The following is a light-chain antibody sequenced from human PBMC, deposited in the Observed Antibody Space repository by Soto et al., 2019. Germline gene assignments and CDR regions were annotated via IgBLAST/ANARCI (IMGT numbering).Light chain of an antibody. J-gene: IGLJ1*01. V-gene: IGLV2-8*01. CDR3: CSYADNNDYV. Sequence: QSALTQPPSASGSLGQSVTIPCTGTSSDVGAYNYVSWYQQHPGKAPKLMIYEVTRRPSGVPDRFSGSKSGNTASLNVSGLQAEDEADYYCCSYADNNDYVFGTGTKLTVL. CDR2: EVT. CDR1: SSDVGAYNY.